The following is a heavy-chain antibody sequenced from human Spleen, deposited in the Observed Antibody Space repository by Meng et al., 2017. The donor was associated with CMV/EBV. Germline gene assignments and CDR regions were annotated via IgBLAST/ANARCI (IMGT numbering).Heavy chain of an antibody. CDR1: GYTFTSYG. V-gene: IGHV1-18*01. CDR2: ISAYNGNT. CDR3: ARDLLSTLGVAPDPVDY. Sequence: ASVKVSCKASGYTFTSYGISWVRQAPGQGLEWMGWISAYNGNTNYAQKLQGRVTMTTDTSTSTAYMELRSLRSDDTAVYYCARDLLSTLGVAPDPVDYWGQGTLVTVSS. D-gene: IGHD3-3*01. J-gene: IGHJ4*02.